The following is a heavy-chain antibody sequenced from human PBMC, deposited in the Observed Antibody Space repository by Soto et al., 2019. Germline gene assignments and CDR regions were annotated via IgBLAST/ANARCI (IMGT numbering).Heavy chain of an antibody. Sequence: SETLSLTCTVSGGSISSYYWSWIRQPPGKGLEWIGYIYYSGSTNYNPSLKSRVTISVDTSKNQFSLKLSSVTAADTAVYYCARLMGDYGDYLSWFDYWGQGTLVTVSS. CDR3: ARLMGDYGDYLSWFDY. CDR2: IYYSGST. J-gene: IGHJ4*02. D-gene: IGHD4-17*01. CDR1: GGSISSYY. V-gene: IGHV4-59*08.